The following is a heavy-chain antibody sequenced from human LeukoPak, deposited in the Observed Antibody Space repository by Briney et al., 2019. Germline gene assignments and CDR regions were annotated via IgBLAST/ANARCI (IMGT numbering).Heavy chain of an antibody. Sequence: GGSLRLSCAASGFTFSDYYMSWIRQAPGKGLEWVSYISSSGSTIYYADSVKGRLTVSRDNAKNTLNLQMNSLRAEDTAVYYCARDKKSGESSEIDYWGQGTLVTVSS. J-gene: IGHJ4*02. D-gene: IGHD3-10*01. CDR1: GFTFSDYY. CDR3: ARDKKSGESSEIDY. CDR2: ISSSGSTI. V-gene: IGHV3-11*04.